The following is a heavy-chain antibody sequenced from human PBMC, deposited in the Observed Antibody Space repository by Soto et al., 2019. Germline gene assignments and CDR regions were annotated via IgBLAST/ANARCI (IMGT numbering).Heavy chain of an antibody. D-gene: IGHD2-8*01. J-gene: IGHJ3*02. CDR2: IRDKANSYTT. CDR1: GFTFSDHY. CDR3: ARGDDYNDGVYASDI. Sequence: EVQMVESGGGLVQPGRSLKLSCAASGFTFSDHYMDWVRQAPGKGLEWVGRIRDKANSYTTEYAASVKGRFTISGDDSKNSLYLQMNSLKTEDTAVYYCARGDDYNDGVYASDIWGQGTMVTVSS. V-gene: IGHV3-72*01.